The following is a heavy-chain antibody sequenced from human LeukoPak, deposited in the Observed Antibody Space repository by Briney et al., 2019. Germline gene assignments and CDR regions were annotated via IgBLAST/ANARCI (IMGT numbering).Heavy chain of an antibody. D-gene: IGHD5-12*01. Sequence: GGSLRLSCAASGFTFSSYWMHWVRQAPGKGLVWVSRIYTDGSSTKYADSVKGRFTISRDNAKNTLYLQMNSLRAEDTAVYYCARDRGGYGHFDYWGQGTLVTVTS. CDR3: ARDRGGYGHFDY. CDR2: IYTDGSST. V-gene: IGHV3-74*03. J-gene: IGHJ4*02. CDR1: GFTFSSYW.